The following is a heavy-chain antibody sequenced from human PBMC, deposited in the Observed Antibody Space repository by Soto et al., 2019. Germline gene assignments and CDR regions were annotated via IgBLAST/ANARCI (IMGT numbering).Heavy chain of an antibody. J-gene: IGHJ4*02. D-gene: IGHD3-22*01. Sequence: GGSLRLSCAASGFTFSSYGMHWVRQAPGKGLEWVAVIWYDGSNKYYADSVKGRFTISRDNSKNTLYLQMNSLRAEDTAVYYCARDGGLAYYYDSRGGYFDYWGQGTLVTVSS. CDR2: IWYDGSNK. V-gene: IGHV3-33*01. CDR3: ARDGGLAYYYDSRGGYFDY. CDR1: GFTFSSYG.